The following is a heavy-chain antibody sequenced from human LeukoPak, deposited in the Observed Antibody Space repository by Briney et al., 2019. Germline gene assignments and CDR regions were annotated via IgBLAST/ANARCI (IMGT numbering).Heavy chain of an antibody. D-gene: IGHD3-22*01. CDR2: ISSSSSYI. CDR1: GFTFSSYS. V-gene: IGHV3-21*04. J-gene: IGHJ4*02. Sequence: GGSLRLSCAASGFTFSSYSMNWVRQAPGKGLEWVSSISSSSSYIYYADSVKGRFTISRDNSKNTLYLQMNSLRAEDTAVYYCAKDPFNYYDSSGYYYEYYFDYWGQGTLVTVSS. CDR3: AKDPFNYYDSSGYYYEYYFDY.